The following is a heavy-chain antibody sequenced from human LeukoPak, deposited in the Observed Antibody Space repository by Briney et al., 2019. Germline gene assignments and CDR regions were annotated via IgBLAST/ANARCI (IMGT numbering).Heavy chain of an antibody. CDR2: IYTSGSA. CDR3: ARGGSSGRYSTPQFDY. V-gene: IGHV4-61*02. J-gene: IGHJ4*02. D-gene: IGHD6-19*01. Sequence: PSETLSLTCTVSGDSISSGYYYWSWIRQSAGKELEWIGRIYTSGSANYNPSLKSRVTISVDTYKNQFSLNLTSVTAADTAVYYCARGGSSGRYSTPQFDYWGQGTLVTVSS. CDR1: GDSISSGYYY.